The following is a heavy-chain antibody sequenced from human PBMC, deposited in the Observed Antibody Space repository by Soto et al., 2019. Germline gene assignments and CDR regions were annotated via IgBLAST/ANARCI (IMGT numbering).Heavy chain of an antibody. Sequence: LRLSCAASGFTFNSYAMTWVRQAPGKGLEWVSSISGSGDVTFYAASVKGRFTISRDNSKITFFLQLNSLRAEDTGLYYCAKYRSTSSGAEGFDFWGQGALVTVSS. J-gene: IGHJ4*02. V-gene: IGHV3-23*01. D-gene: IGHD6-6*01. CDR3: AKYRSTSSGAEGFDF. CDR2: ISGSGDVT. CDR1: GFTFNSYA.